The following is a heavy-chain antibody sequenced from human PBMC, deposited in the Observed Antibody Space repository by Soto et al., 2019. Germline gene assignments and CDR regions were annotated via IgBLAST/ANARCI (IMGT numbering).Heavy chain of an antibody. J-gene: IGHJ4*02. CDR2: INHSGST. CDR1: GGSFSGYY. D-gene: IGHD1-20*01. CDR3: ARSNREGITGTTWLYYFDY. Sequence: QVQLQQWGAGLLKPSETLSLTCAVYGGSFSGYYWRWIRQPPGKGLEWIGEINHSGSTNYNPSLTSRFPIAIDTSKTQFSLKLRSVTAADTAVYYCARSNREGITGTTWLYYFDYWGQGTLVTVSS. V-gene: IGHV4-34*01.